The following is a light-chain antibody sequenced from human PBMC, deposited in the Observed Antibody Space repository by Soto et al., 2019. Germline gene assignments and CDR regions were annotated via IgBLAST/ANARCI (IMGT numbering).Light chain of an antibody. CDR3: QQFNNWPIT. V-gene: IGKV3-15*01. J-gene: IGKJ5*01. Sequence: EILLTQSPATLSVSPGERATLSCGASQSVNQKLGWYQQKPGQAPRLLIYVASYRATGIPARFSGSGSGTEYTLTISNLQAEDFEVYYCQQFNNWPITFGQGTRLEIK. CDR1: QSVNQK. CDR2: VAS.